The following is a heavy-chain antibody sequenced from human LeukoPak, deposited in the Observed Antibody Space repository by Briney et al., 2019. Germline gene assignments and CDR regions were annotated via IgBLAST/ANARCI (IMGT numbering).Heavy chain of an antibody. CDR3: ARLDCSGGSCYSDDAFDI. CDR2: ISAYNGYT. J-gene: IGHJ3*02. V-gene: IGHV1-18*01. Sequence: ASVKVSCKASGYTFTSYGISWVRQAPGQGLEWMGWISAYNGYTNYAQKLQGRVTITTDTSTSTAYMELRSLRSDDTAVYYCARLDCSGGSCYSDDAFDIWGQGTMVTVSS. CDR1: GYTFTSYG. D-gene: IGHD2-15*01.